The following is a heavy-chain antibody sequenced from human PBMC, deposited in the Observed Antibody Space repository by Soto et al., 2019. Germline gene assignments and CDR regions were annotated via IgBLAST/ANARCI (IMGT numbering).Heavy chain of an antibody. CDR1: GGTFSSYA. CDR2: IIPIFGTA. V-gene: IGHV1-69*13. Sequence: ASVKVSCKASGGTFSSYAISWVRQAPGQGLEWMGGIIPIFGTANYAQKFQGRVTITADESTSTAYMELSSLRSEDTAVYYCARVTLTTPYYYYYGMDVWGQGTMVTVS. J-gene: IGHJ6*02. D-gene: IGHD4-4*01. CDR3: ARVTLTTPYYYYYGMDV.